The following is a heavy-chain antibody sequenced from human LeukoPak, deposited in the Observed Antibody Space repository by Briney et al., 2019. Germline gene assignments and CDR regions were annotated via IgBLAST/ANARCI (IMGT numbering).Heavy chain of an antibody. CDR2: IYYSGST. Sequence: PSETLSLTCTVSGGSISSYYWSWIRQPPGKGLEWIGYIYYSGSTNYNPSLKSRVTISADTSKNQFSLKLSSVTAADTAVYYCASVKYYCDSSGYPGWFDPWGQGTLVTVSS. J-gene: IGHJ5*02. D-gene: IGHD3-22*01. CDR3: ASVKYYCDSSGYPGWFDP. V-gene: IGHV4-59*01. CDR1: GGSISSYY.